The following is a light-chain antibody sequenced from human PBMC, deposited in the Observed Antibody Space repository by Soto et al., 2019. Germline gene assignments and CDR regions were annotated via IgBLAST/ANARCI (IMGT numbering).Light chain of an antibody. Sequence: DIVMTQSPDSLLVSLGGRATITCKSSQRLLFSSDNKNYLAWSQQVPGRPPKVLIYWASTREYGVPERFSGSGYGTDFTITINNVQAEDVALYFCQQYYTFQVTFGQGTRLEI. V-gene: IGKV4-1*01. J-gene: IGKJ5*01. CDR3: QQYYTFQVT. CDR1: QRLLFSSDNKNY. CDR2: WAS.